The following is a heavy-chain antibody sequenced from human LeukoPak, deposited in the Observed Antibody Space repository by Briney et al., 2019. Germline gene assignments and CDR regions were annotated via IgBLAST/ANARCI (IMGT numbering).Heavy chain of an antibody. V-gene: IGHV4-34*01. CDR2: INHSGST. D-gene: IGHD6-13*01. CDR1: GGSFSGYY. CDR3: ARGDGYSSSWYDWFDP. J-gene: IGHJ5*02. Sequence: SETLSLTCAVYGGSFSGYYWSWLRQPPGKGLEWIGEINHSGSTNYNPSLKSRVTISVDTSKNQSSLKLSSVTAADTAVYYCARGDGYSSSWYDWFDPWGQGTLVTVSS.